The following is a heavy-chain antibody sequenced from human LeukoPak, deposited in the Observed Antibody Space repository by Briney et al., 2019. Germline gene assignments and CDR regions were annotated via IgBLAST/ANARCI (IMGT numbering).Heavy chain of an antibody. D-gene: IGHD6-25*01. V-gene: IGHV3-23*01. CDR3: AKETLAAFDS. CDR2: ISRDGGTT. Sequence: GGSLRVSCEASGFTFSIYAMAWVRQPPGKGLEWVSVISRDGGTTYYADSVRGRFTIFRDNSNNMLYLQMNSLRAEDTALYFCAKETLAAFDSWGQGTLVTVSS. CDR1: GFTFSIYA. J-gene: IGHJ4*02.